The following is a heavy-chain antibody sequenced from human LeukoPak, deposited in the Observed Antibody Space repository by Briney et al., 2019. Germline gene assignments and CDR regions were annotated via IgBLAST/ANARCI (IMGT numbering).Heavy chain of an antibody. D-gene: IGHD3-10*01. V-gene: IGHV3-73*01. CDR2: IRSKANNYAT. Sequence: GGSLKLSCAASGFTFSDSAMHWVRQASGKGLEWVGHIRSKANNYATTYAASGKGRITISRDYAKNTAYLQMIRLKAADTAVYYCMGYYGSGTYYSGDYYYGMDVWGQGTTVTVSS. J-gene: IGHJ6*02. CDR3: MGYYGSGTYYSGDYYYGMDV. CDR1: GFTFSDSA.